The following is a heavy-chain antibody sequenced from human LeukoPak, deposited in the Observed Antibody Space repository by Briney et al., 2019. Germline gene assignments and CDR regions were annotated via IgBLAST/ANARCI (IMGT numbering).Heavy chain of an antibody. CDR3: TTGITMVRGVIHLIDY. CDR2: IKSKTDGGTT. Sequence: GGSLRLSCAASGFTFSNAWMSWVRQAPGKGLEWVGRIKSKTDGGTTDYAAPVKGRFTISRDDSKNALYMQMNSLKTEDSAVYYCTTGITMVRGVIHLIDYWGQGTLVSVSS. D-gene: IGHD3-10*01. CDR1: GFTFSNAW. J-gene: IGHJ4*02. V-gene: IGHV3-15*01.